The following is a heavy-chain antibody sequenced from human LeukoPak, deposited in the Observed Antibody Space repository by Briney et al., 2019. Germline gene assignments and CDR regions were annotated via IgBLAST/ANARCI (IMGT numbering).Heavy chain of an antibody. CDR3: ARVSSSRGGEDY. CDR2: ISSSGSTI. J-gene: IGHJ4*02. Sequence: GGSLRLSCAASGFTFSTYEMNWVRQAPGKGLEWVSYISSSGSTIYYADSVKGRFTISRDNAKNSLYLQMNSLRAEDTAVYYCARVSSSRGGEDYWGQGTLVTVSS. D-gene: IGHD3-10*01. V-gene: IGHV3-48*03. CDR1: GFTFSTYE.